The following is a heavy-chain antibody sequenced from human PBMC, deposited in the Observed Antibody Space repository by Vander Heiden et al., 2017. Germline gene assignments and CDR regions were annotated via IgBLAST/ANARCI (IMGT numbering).Heavy chain of an antibody. V-gene: IGHV3-9*01. Sequence: EVQLVESGGGLVQPGRSLRLPCDASGSPFAGYAMHWVRQAPGKGLEWVSGISWNSGSIGYADSVKGRFTISRDNAKNSLYLQMNSLRAEDTALYYCAKDSDFWSGQNWFDPWGQGTLVTVSS. J-gene: IGHJ5*02. CDR2: ISWNSGSI. CDR3: AKDSDFWSGQNWFDP. CDR1: GSPFAGYA. D-gene: IGHD3-3*01.